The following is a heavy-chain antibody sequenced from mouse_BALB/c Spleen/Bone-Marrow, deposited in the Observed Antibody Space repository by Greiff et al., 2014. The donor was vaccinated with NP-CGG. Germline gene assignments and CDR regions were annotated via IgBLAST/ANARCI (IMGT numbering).Heavy chain of an antibody. CDR1: GFTFTDHY. J-gene: IGHJ4*01. CDR3: ARFPMDY. CDR2: IRNKAYGYTT. V-gene: IGHV7-3*02. Sequence: DVMLVESGGGLVQPGGSLRLSCTTSGFTFTDHYMSWVRQPPGKALEWLAFIRNKAYGYTTEYSASVRGRFTISRDNSQSILYLRMNTLRAEDSATYYCARFPMDYWGQGTSVTVSS.